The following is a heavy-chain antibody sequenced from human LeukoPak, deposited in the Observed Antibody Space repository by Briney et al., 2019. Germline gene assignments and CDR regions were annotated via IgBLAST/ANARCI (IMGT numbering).Heavy chain of an antibody. J-gene: IGHJ4*02. CDR3: ARAYGSGSYYTDY. D-gene: IGHD3-10*01. CDR2: INPNSGDT. Sequence: ASVKVSCKASGYTFTGYYMHWVRQAPGQGLEWMGWINPNSGDTHYAQKFQGRVTMTRDTSISTAYMELSRLRSDDTAVYYCARAYGSGSYYTDYWGQGTLVTVSS. CDR1: GYTFTGYY. V-gene: IGHV1-2*02.